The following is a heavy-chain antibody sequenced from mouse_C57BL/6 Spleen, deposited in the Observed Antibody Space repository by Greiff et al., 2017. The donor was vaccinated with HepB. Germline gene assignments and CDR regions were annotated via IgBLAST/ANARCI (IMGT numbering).Heavy chain of an antibody. J-gene: IGHJ4*01. CDR2: ISDGGSYT. V-gene: IGHV5-4*01. CDR1: GFTFSSYA. Sequence: EVQRVESGGGLVKPGGSLKLSCAASGFTFSSYAMSWVRQTPEKRLEWVATISDGGSYTYYPDNVKGRFTISRDNAKNNLYLQMSHLKSEDTAMYYCARVYGYFYAMDYWGQGTSVTVSS. D-gene: IGHD2-2*01. CDR3: ARVYGYFYAMDY.